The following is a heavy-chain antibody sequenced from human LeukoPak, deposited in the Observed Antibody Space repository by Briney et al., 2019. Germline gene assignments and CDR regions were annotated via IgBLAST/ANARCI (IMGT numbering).Heavy chain of an antibody. V-gene: IGHV4-59*01. J-gene: IGHJ4*02. CDR3: ARSGGFGSDY. CDR1: YGSISSYY. CDR2: IYSSGIT. Sequence: SETLSLTCIVSYGSISSYYWSWIRQPPGKGLEWIGQIYSSGITNYSPSLRSRVTISVDTSKNQFSLKLTSVTAADTAVYFCARSGGFGSDYWGQGTLVTVSS. D-gene: IGHD6-25*01.